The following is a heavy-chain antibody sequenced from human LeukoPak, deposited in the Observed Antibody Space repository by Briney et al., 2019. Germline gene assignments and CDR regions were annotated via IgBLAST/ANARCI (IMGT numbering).Heavy chain of an antibody. D-gene: IGHD3-9*01. V-gene: IGHV4-34*01. CDR3: ARGIRRYFDWLPTLYFDY. CDR1: AGSFSGYY. CDR2: INHSGST. Sequence: PSETLSLTCAVYAGSFSGYYWSWIRQPPGKGLEWIGEINHSGSTNYNPSLKSRVTISVDTSKDQFSLKLSSVTAADTAVYYCARGIRRYFDWLPTLYFDYWGQGTLVTVSS. J-gene: IGHJ4*02.